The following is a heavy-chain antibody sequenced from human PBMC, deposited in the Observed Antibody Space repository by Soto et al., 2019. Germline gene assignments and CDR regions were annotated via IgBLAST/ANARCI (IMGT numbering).Heavy chain of an antibody. CDR1: GFTFSSYA. Sequence: GGSLRLSCAASGFTFSSYAMSWVRQAPGKGLEWVSAISGSGGSTYYADSVKGRFTISRDNSKNTLYLQMNSLRAEDTAVYYCAKAVYYDILTGPTRYYYMDVWGKGTTFTVSS. J-gene: IGHJ6*03. CDR2: ISGSGGST. CDR3: AKAVYYDILTGPTRYYYMDV. V-gene: IGHV3-23*01. D-gene: IGHD3-9*01.